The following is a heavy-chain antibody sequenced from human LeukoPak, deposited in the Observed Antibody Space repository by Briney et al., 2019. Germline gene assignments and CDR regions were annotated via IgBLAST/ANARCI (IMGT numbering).Heavy chain of an antibody. CDR3: AREVEYTTSLSIDY. CDR1: GFTFSSYE. V-gene: IGHV3-48*03. Sequence: PGGSLRLSCAASGFTFSSYEMNWVRQAPGKGLEWVSYISSSGSTIYYADSVKGRFTISRDNAKNSLYLQMNSLRAEDTAVYYCAREVEYTTSLSIDYWGQGTLVTVSS. CDR2: ISSSGSTI. J-gene: IGHJ4*02. D-gene: IGHD6-6*01.